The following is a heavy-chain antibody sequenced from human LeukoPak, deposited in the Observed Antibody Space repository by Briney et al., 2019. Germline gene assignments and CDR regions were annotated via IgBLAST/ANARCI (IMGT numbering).Heavy chain of an antibody. Sequence: AASVKVSCKASGYTFTDYYIHWVRQAAGQGLEWMGWINPDSGDINYAQKLQGRVTMTRDTSISTAYMELSRLRSDDTAVYYCARENPDCRSTTCYLVDPWGQGTLVTVSS. CDR3: ARENPDCRSTTCYLVDP. D-gene: IGHD2-2*01. CDR2: INPDSGDI. V-gene: IGHV1-2*02. J-gene: IGHJ5*02. CDR1: GYTFTDYY.